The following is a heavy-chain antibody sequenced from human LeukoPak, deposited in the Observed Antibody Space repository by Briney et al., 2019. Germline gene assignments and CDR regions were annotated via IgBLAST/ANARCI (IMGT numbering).Heavy chain of an antibody. CDR1: GFTFSNYA. V-gene: IGHV3-30*04. CDR3: TTALGD. Sequence: GGSLRLSCAASGFTFSNYALHWVRQAPGKGLEWVAVISYDGSNKFYADSVRGRFTISRDNSKNTLFLQMNSLRPEDTAVYYCTTALGDWGQGTLVTVSS. J-gene: IGHJ4*02. CDR2: ISYDGSNK. D-gene: IGHD1-14*01.